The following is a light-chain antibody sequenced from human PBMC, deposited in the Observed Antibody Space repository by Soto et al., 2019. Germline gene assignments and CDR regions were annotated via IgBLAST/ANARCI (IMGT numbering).Light chain of an antibody. CDR1: RNIDTY. CDR3: HQTFTPPLT. V-gene: IGKV1-39*01. J-gene: IGKJ4*01. Sequence: DIQMAQSPSSLSASVGDRVTITCRASRNIDTYLSWYQQKAGKAPKLLIFATSTLQSGVPSRFSGSVSGTDFTLSISSLQPEDFGTYYCHQTFTPPLTFGGGTRVEIK. CDR2: ATS.